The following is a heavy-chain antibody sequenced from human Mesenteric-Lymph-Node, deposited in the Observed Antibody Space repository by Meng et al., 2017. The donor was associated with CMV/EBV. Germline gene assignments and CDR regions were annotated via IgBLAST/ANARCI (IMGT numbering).Heavy chain of an antibody. Sequence: GESLKISCTASGMTFSSYAMSWVRQAPGKGPEWVAVISSSGSNAFYADPVKGRFTISRDNSKDTVYLQMNGLRAEDTAFYYCVKGRGFCSANSCYNWFDPWGQGTLVTVSS. D-gene: IGHD2-2*02. CDR3: VKGRGFCSANSCYNWFDP. CDR1: GMTFSSYA. V-gene: IGHV3-23*01. CDR2: ISSSGSNA. J-gene: IGHJ5*02.